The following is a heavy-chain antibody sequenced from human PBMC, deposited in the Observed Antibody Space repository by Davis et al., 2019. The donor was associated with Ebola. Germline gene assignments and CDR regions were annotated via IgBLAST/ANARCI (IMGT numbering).Heavy chain of an antibody. CDR2: IIPILGIA. V-gene: IGHV1-69*02. J-gene: IGHJ3*02. CDR1: GGTFSSYT. D-gene: IGHD3-22*01. Sequence: AASVKVSCKASGGTFSSYTISWVRQAPGQGLEWMGRIIPILGIANYAQKFQGRVTITADKSTSTAYMELSSLRSEDTAVYYCASRAYYYDSSGYLSQKGNDAFDIWGQGTMVTVSS. CDR3: ASRAYYYDSSGYLSQKGNDAFDI.